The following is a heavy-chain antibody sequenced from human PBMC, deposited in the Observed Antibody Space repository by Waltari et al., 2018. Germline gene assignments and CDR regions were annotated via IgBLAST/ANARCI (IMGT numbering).Heavy chain of an antibody. D-gene: IGHD3-3*01. CDR1: GFTFSSYW. Sequence: EVQLVESGGGLVQPGGSLRLSCAASGFTFSSYWMSWVRQAPGKGLEWVANIKQDGSEKYYVDSVKGRFTISRDNAKNSLYLQMNSLRAEDTAVYYCARDGGEDFWSGYLVFPDYWGQGTLVTVSS. V-gene: IGHV3-7*01. CDR2: IKQDGSEK. CDR3: ARDGGEDFWSGYLVFPDY. J-gene: IGHJ4*02.